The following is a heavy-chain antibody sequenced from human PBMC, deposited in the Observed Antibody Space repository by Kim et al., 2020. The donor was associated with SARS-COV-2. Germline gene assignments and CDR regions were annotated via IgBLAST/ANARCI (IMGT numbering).Heavy chain of an antibody. CDR2: TYYRSKWYN. J-gene: IGHJ6*02. CDR3: ARDRMDTAPFYYYGMDV. V-gene: IGHV6-1*01. D-gene: IGHD5-18*01. Sequence: SQTPSLTCAISGDSVSSNSAAWNWIRQSPSRGLEWLGRTYYRSKWYNDYAVSVKSRITINPDTSKNQFSLQLNSVTPEDTAVYYCARDRMDTAPFYYYGMDVWGQGTTVTVSS. CDR1: GDSVSSNSAA.